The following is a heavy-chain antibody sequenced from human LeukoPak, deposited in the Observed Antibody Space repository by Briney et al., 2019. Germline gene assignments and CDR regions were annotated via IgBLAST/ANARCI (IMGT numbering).Heavy chain of an antibody. CDR3: ARGAPKYRN. Sequence: SETLSLTCAVYGGSFSGYYWSWIRQPPGKGLEWIGEINHSGSTNYNSSLKSRVTISVDTSKNQFSLKLSSVTAADTAVYYCARGAPKYRNWGQGTLVTVSS. CDR1: GGSFSGYY. D-gene: IGHD5-18*01. J-gene: IGHJ4*02. V-gene: IGHV4-34*01. CDR2: INHSGST.